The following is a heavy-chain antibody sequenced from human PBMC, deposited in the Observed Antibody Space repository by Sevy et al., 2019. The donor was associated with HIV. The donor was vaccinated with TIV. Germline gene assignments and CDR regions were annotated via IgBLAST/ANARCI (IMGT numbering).Heavy chain of an antibody. D-gene: IGHD2-2*01. CDR2: INPSGGST. CDR3: AREDIVVVPAASPYYYYGMDV. CDR1: GYTFTSYY. V-gene: IGHV1-46*03. J-gene: IGHJ6*02. Sequence: ASVKVSCKASGYTFTSYYMHWVRQAPGQGLEWMGIINPSGGSTSYAQKFQGRVTMTRDTSTSTVYMELRSLRSEDTAVHYCAREDIVVVPAASPYYYYGMDVWGQGTTVTVSS.